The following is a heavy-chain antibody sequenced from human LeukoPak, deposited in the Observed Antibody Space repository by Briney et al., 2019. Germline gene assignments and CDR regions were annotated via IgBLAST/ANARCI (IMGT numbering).Heavy chain of an antibody. J-gene: IGHJ4*02. CDR1: GVSISSGGYY. CDR3: ASNLRRQFDY. V-gene: IGHV4-31*03. D-gene: IGHD1-14*01. CDR2: IYHSGST. Sequence: SQTLSLTCTVSGVSISSGGYYWSWIRQHPGKDLEWIGYIYHSGSTYYNPSLKSRVTISVDTSKNQFSLKLSSVTAADTAVYYCASNLRRQFDYWGQGTLVTVSS.